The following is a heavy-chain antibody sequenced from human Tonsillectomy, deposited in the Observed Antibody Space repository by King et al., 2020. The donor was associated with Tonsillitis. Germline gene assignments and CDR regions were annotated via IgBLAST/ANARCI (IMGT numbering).Heavy chain of an antibody. D-gene: IGHD3-10*01. CDR1: GFSLSNARMG. V-gene: IGHV2-26*01. Sequence: PLQESGPVLVKPTETLTLTCTVSGFSLSNARMGVSWIRQPPGKALEWLAHIFSNDEKSYSTSLKSRLTISKDTSKSQVVLTMTNMDPVDTATYYCARILWFGELFGYFDLWGRGTLVTVSS. J-gene: IGHJ2*01. CDR2: IFSNDEK. CDR3: ARILWFGELFGYFDL.